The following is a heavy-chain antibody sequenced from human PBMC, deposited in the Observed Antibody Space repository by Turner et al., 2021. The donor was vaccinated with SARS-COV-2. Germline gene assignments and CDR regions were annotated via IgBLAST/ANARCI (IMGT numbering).Heavy chain of an antibody. D-gene: IGHD3-10*01. CDR1: GGTLSSYT. CDR2: IIPILGIT. J-gene: IGHJ4*02. Sequence: QVQLVQSGAEVKRPGSSVQVSCKSSGGTLSSYTISWVRQAPGQGLEWMGRIIPILGITNYAQKFQGRVTITADKSTSTAYMDLNSLRSEDTAVYYCASRWFGELPFDYWGQGTLVTVSS. V-gene: IGHV1-69*02. CDR3: ASRWFGELPFDY.